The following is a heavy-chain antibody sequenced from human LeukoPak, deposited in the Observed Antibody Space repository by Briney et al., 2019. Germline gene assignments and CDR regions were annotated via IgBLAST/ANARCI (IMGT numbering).Heavy chain of an antibody. V-gene: IGHV3-23*01. CDR3: VKGRYCGGTSCSYFDC. Sequence: GGSLRLSCVASGFIFSTYGMSWVRRGPGKGLEWVSTITAGGGSTYYADSVKGRFTISRDNSKNTLYLQMNSLRAEDTAIYYCVKGRYCGGTSCSYFDCWGQGTLVTFSS. J-gene: IGHJ4*02. D-gene: IGHD2-2*01. CDR2: ITAGGGST. CDR1: GFIFSTYG.